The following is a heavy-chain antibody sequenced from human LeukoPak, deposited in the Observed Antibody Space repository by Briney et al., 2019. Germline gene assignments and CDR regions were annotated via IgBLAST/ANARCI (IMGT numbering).Heavy chain of an antibody. CDR2: IYSSGST. V-gene: IGHV4-4*07. D-gene: IGHD2-15*01. CDR1: GGSINNY. CDR3: ARAGCSGGSCYSGWFDP. J-gene: IGHJ5*02. Sequence: PSETLSLTCTVSGGSINNYWSWIRQPAGKGLEWIGRIYSSGSTNYNPSLKSRVSMSVDTSKNQFSLKLTSVTAADTAVYYCARAGCSGGSCYSGWFDPWGQGTLVTVSS.